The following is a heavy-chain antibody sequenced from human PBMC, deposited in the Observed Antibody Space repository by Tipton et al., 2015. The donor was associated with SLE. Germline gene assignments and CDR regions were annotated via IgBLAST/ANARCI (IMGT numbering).Heavy chain of an antibody. V-gene: IGHV4-61*02. CDR2: IHTSGST. D-gene: IGHD5-24*01. CDR1: GGAISSGGYY. J-gene: IGHJ6*03. CDR3: GRAEMTTEGSVFYYYVDV. Sequence: TLSLTCTVSGGAISSGGYYWNWIRQPAGKGLEWIGRIHTSGSTTYNPSLKSRFTISVDTSKNQFSLKLTSVTAADTAVYYCGRAEMTTEGSVFYYYVDVWGKGTTVTVSS.